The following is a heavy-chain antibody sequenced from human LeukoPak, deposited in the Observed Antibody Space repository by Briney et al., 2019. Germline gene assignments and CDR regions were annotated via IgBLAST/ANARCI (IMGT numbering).Heavy chain of an antibody. CDR3: ARSPTFRGWFDP. Sequence: PGGSLRLSCAASGFTFSSYSMNWVRQAPGKGLEWVSSISSSSGYIYYADSVKGRFTISRDNAKNSLYLQVNSLRAEDTAVYYFARSPTFRGWFDPWGQGTLVTVSS. J-gene: IGHJ5*02. V-gene: IGHV3-21*01. CDR2: ISSSSGYI. D-gene: IGHD2/OR15-2a*01. CDR1: GFTFSSYS.